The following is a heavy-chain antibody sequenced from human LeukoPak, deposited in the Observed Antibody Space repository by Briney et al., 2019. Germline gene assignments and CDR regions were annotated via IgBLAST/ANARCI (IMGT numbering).Heavy chain of an antibody. D-gene: IGHD6-13*01. J-gene: IGHJ4*02. CDR3: ARPGYSSSWDNFDY. Sequence: SGGSLRLSCTASGFTFSSYAMNWVRQAPGKGLEWVSTITRSGGSTYYADSVKGRFTISRDNSKNTLYLQMNSLRAEDTAVYYCARPGYSSSWDNFDYWGQGTLVTVSS. CDR1: GFTFSSYA. V-gene: IGHV3-23*01. CDR2: ITRSGGST.